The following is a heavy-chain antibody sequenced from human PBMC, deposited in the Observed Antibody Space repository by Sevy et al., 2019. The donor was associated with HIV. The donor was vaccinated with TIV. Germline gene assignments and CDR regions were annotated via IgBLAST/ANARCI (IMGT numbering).Heavy chain of an antibody. J-gene: IGHJ4*02. CDR2: ISYDGSNK. CDR1: GFTFSSYA. D-gene: IGHD3-16*01. Sequence: GGSLRLSCAASGFTFSSYAMHWVRQAPGKGLEWVAFISYDGSNKYYADSVKGRFTISRDNSKITLYLQMNSLRAEDTAVYYCARDFMITFGGVTFDYWGQGTLVTVSS. V-gene: IGHV3-30-3*01. CDR3: ARDFMITFGGVTFDY.